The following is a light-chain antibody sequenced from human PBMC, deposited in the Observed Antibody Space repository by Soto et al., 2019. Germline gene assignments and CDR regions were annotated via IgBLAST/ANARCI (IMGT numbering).Light chain of an antibody. Sequence: EIVMTQSPASLSVSPGDGATLSCRASQSVASNVAWYQQKPGQGPRLLIHGASTRAVGVPARFSGSGSGTVFTLNISSLQSEDFAVYYCQQYHNWPPQYTFGQGTKLQIK. CDR1: QSVASN. J-gene: IGKJ2*01. V-gene: IGKV3-15*01. CDR2: GAS. CDR3: QQYHNWPPQYT.